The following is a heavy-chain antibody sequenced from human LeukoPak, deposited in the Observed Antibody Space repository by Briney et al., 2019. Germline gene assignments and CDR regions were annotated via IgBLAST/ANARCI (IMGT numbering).Heavy chain of an antibody. CDR1: GHSFVRYW. Sequence: GESLKISCRGSGHSFVRYWLAWVRPAPGEGPGWMGIFYSGDSDTRYSPSFEGQVTISADKFLTTAYLQWSSLKASDTAMYYCARVSGSGSYYDASYYYFDYWGQGTLVTVSS. CDR3: ARVSGSGSYYDASYYYFDY. V-gene: IGHV5-51*01. CDR2: FYSGDSDT. J-gene: IGHJ4*02. D-gene: IGHD3-10*01.